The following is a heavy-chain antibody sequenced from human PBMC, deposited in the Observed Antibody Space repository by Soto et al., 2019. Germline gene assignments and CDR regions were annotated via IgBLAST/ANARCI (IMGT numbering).Heavy chain of an antibody. CDR2: INPNSGGT. D-gene: IGHD3-3*01. CDR3: ATALSPVTIFGVVISSYYGMDV. V-gene: IGHV1-2*04. J-gene: IGHJ6*02. CDR1: GYTFTGYY. Sequence: ASVEVSCKASGYTFTGYYMHWVRQAPGQGLEWMGWINPNSGGTNYAQKFQGWVTMTRDTSISTAYMELSRLRSDDTAVYYCATALSPVTIFGVVISSYYGMDVWGQGTTVTVPS.